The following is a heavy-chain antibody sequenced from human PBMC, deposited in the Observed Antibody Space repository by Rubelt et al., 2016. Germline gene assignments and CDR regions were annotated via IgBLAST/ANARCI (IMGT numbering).Heavy chain of an antibody. CDR2: INHGGST. V-gene: IGHV4-34*01. CDR1: GGSFSGYY. Sequence: QVQLQQWGAGLLKPSETLSLTCAVYGGSFSGYYWSWIRQPPGKGLEWIGEINHGGSTNYNPSLKSRVTISVEPSKNHFSLKLTSVTSADTALYDGARGWYSSCWRYYFDYWGQGTLVTVSS. D-gene: IGHD6-19*01. J-gene: IGHJ4*02. CDR3: ARGWYSSCWRYYFDY.